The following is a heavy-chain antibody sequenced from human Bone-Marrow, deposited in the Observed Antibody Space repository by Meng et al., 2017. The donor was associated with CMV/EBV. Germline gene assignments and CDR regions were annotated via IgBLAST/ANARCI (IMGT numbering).Heavy chain of an antibody. V-gene: IGHV1-69*05. Sequence: SVKVSCKASGGTFSSYAISWVRQAPGQGLEWMGGIIPIFGTANYAQKFQGRVTITTDESTSTAYMELSSLRSEDTAVYYCTKDGGYSRSNNWYAAFDIWGQGTMVTVSS. CDR1: GGTFSSYA. D-gene: IGHD2-2*01. CDR2: IIPIFGTA. J-gene: IGHJ3*02. CDR3: TKDGGYSRSNNWYAAFDI.